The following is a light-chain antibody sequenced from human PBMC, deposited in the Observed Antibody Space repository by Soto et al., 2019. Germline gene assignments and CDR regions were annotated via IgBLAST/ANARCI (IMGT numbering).Light chain of an antibody. CDR2: AAS. V-gene: IGKV1-6*01. Sequence: AIEIARKPYSLSVCVGERVTTTCRASQGIRNDLGWYQQKPGKAPKLLIYAASSLQSGVPSRFSGSGSGTDFTLTISSLQPDDIAVYYCEQYFISGTSGQ. J-gene: IGKJ1*01. CDR1: QGIRND. CDR3: EQYFISGT.